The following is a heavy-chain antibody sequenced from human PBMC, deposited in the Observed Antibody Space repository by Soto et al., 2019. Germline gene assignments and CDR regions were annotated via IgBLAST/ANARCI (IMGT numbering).Heavy chain of an antibody. D-gene: IGHD6-19*01. CDR1: GGTFSSYT. J-gene: IGHJ3*02. V-gene: IGHV1-69*02. CDR2: IVPILGIG. CDR3: AREIAVAGKTSDVFDI. Sequence: QVQLVQSGAEVKKPGSSVKVSCKASGGTFSSYTFSWVRQAPGQGLEWMGRIVPILGIGNYAQKFQGSVTITADKSTRTAYMELSSLRSEDTAVYYCAREIAVAGKTSDVFDIWGQGTMVTVSS.